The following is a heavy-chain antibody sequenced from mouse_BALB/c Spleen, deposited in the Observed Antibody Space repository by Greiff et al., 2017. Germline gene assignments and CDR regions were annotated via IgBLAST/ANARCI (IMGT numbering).Heavy chain of an antibody. Sequence: EVKLLESGGGLVPPGGSMKLSCVASGFSFSNYCMNWVRQSPGKGLEWVAEIRLKSNNYATHYAESVLGRFTISRDDSKSSVYLQMNNLRAEDTGSYYCTRGVFYAMDYWGQGTSVTVSS. V-gene: IGHV6-6*02. J-gene: IGHJ4*01. CDR1: GFSFSNYC. CDR2: IRLKSNNYAT. CDR3: TRGVFYAMDY.